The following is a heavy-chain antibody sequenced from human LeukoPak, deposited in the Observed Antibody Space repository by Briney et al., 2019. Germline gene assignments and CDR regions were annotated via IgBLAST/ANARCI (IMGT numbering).Heavy chain of an antibody. D-gene: IGHD3-10*01. V-gene: IGHV4-61*02. CDR3: AREGKITMVRGVIRYYYMDV. CDR1: GGSISSGSYY. J-gene: IGHJ6*03. CDR2: IFTSGST. Sequence: SETLSLTCTVPGGSISSGSYYWSWIRQPAGKGLEWIGRIFTSGSTKYNPSLKSRVTISVDTSKNQFSLKLSSVTAADTAVYYCAREGKITMVRGVIRYYYMDVWGKGTTVTISS.